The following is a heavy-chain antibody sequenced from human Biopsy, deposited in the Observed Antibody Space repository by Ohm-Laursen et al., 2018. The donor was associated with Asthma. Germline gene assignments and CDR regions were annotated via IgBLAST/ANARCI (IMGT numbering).Heavy chain of an antibody. V-gene: IGHV5-51*01. Sequence: ESLRISCNASGYIFTSYWLGWARQMPGKGLEWMGIIFPGDSDTIYSPSFQGQIAISASKSISTAYLQWRDLKASDPAIYYCARLAYGSGSFFDFWGQGTLVTVAS. CDR2: IFPGDSDT. J-gene: IGHJ4*02. D-gene: IGHD3-10*01. CDR3: ARLAYGSGSFFDF. CDR1: GYIFTSYW.